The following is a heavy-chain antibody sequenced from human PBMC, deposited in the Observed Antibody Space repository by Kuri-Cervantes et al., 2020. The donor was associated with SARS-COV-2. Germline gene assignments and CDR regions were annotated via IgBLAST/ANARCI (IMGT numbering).Heavy chain of an antibody. J-gene: IGHJ4*02. CDR2: IYYSGST. Sequence: SETLSLTCTVPGGSISSYYWSWIRQPPGKGLEWIGYIYYSGSTNYNPSLKSRVTISVDTSKNQFSLKLSSVTAADTAVYYCARLGYGDYVGSWGQGTLVTVSS. CDR3: ARLGYGDYVGS. CDR1: GGSISSYY. V-gene: IGHV4-59*01. D-gene: IGHD4-17*01.